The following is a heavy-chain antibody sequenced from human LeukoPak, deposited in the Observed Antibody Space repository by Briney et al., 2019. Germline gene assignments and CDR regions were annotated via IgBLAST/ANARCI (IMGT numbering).Heavy chain of an antibody. Sequence: PGGSLRLSCAASGFTVSSNYMSWVRQAPGKGLEWVSVIYSGGSTYYGDSVKGRFTISRDNSKNTLYLQMNSLRAEDTAVYYCARGLDDFWSGYYLDYWGQGTLVTVSS. CDR2: IYSGGST. V-gene: IGHV3-53*01. D-gene: IGHD3-3*01. CDR3: ARGLDDFWSGYYLDY. J-gene: IGHJ4*02. CDR1: GFTVSSNY.